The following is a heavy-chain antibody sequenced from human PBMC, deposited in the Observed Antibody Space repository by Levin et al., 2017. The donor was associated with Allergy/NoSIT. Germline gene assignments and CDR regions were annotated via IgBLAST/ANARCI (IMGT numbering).Heavy chain of an antibody. D-gene: IGHD3-3*01. CDR1: GYTFTSYG. V-gene: IGHV1-18*01. CDR3: ALRGGRFDHYGMDA. Sequence: ASVKVSCKASGYTFTSYGISWVRQAPRQGLEWMGWISAYNGNTNYAQKLQGRVTMTTDTSTSTAYMELRSLRSDDTAVYYCALRGGRFDHYGMDAWGQGTTVTVSS. CDR2: ISAYNGNT. J-gene: IGHJ6*02.